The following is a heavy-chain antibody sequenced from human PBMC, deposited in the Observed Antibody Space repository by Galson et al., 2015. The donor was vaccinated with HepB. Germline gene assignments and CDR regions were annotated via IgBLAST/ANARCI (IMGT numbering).Heavy chain of an antibody. V-gene: IGHV3-49*03. CDR3: TRVGTPGIAAARDGNYYYYYMDV. D-gene: IGHD6-13*01. CDR2: IRSKAYGGTT. J-gene: IGHJ6*03. Sequence: SLRLSCAASGFTFGDYAMSWFRQAPGKGLEWVGFIRSKAYGGTTEYAASVKGRFAISRDDSKSIAYLQMNSLKTEDTAVYYCTRVGTPGIAAARDGNYYYYYMDVWGKGTTVTVSS. CDR1: GFTFGDYA.